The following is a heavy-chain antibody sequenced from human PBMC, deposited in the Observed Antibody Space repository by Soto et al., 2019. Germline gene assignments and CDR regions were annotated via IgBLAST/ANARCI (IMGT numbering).Heavy chain of an antibody. D-gene: IGHD2-2*01. CDR2: TRNKANSYTT. CDR1: GFTFSDHY. V-gene: IGHV3-72*01. J-gene: IGHJ3*02. Sequence: EVQLVESGGGLVQPGGSLRLSCAASGFTFSDHYMDWVRQAPGKGLEWVGRTRNKANSYTTEYAASVKGRFTISRDDSQNSLYLQMNSLKTEDTAVYYCARVGSFWSCASCHSAAFDIWGQGTMVTVSS. CDR3: ARVGSFWSCASCHSAAFDI.